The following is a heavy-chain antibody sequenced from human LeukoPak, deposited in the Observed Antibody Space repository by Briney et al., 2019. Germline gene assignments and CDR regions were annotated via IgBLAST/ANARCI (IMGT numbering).Heavy chain of an antibody. CDR1: GGSISTTNYY. CDR2: VYYSGST. J-gene: IGHJ3*02. V-gene: IGHV4-39*07. D-gene: IGHD5-18*01. CDR3: ARYTAMVNDAFDI. Sequence: PSETLSLTCTVSGGSISTTNYYWGWLRQSPGKGLEWFGCVYYSGSTYYNPSLKSRVTISVDTSQNQFSLQLTSVTAADTAVYYCARYTAMVNDAFDIWGQGTMVTVSS.